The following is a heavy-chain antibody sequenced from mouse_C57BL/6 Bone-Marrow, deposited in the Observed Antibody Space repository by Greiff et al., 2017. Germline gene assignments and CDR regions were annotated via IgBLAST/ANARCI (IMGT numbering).Heavy chain of an antibody. J-gene: IGHJ2*01. CDR1: GYTFTSYW. CDR2: IDPSDSDT. Sequence: QVQLQQPGAELVRPGSSVKLSCKASGYTFTSYWMHWVKQRPIQGLEWIGNIDPSDSDTHYNQKFKDKATLTVDKSSSTAYMQLSRLTSEDSAVYYCARCLYYSNYVQFDYWGQGTTLTVSS. CDR3: ARCLYYSNYVQFDY. D-gene: IGHD2-5*01. V-gene: IGHV1-52*01.